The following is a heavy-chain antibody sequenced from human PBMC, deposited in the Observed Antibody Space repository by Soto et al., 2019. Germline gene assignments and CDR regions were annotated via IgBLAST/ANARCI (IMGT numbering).Heavy chain of an antibody. CDR3: ARRGSGHTFDY. J-gene: IGHJ4*02. Sequence: QLQLQESGPGLVKPSETLSLTCAVSGASISRGGFHWGWIRQPPAQRLEWIGRLYSGCPYYNPSLKSRVTISADTSKNQFPLTLSSVTAADTAVYYCARRGSGHTFDYWGQGTLVTVSS. CDR2: LYSGCP. CDR1: GASISRGGFH. D-gene: IGHD3-10*01. V-gene: IGHV4-39*01.